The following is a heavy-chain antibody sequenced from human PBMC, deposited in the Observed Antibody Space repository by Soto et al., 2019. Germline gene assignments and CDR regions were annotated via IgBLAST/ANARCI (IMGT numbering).Heavy chain of an antibody. CDR3: ARDISFGDSSGYAWFDP. J-gene: IGHJ5*02. Sequence: QVQLQESGPGLVKPSETLSLTCTVSGGSISSYYWSWIQQPPGKGLEWIGYIYYSGSTNYNPSLKSRVTMSVDTSKNQFSLKLSSVTAADTAVYYCARDISFGDSSGYAWFDPWGQGTLVTVSS. CDR1: GGSISSYY. D-gene: IGHD3-22*01. CDR2: IYYSGST. V-gene: IGHV4-59*01.